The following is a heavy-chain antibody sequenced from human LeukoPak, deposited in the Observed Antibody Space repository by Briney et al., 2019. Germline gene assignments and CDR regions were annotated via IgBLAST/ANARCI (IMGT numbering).Heavy chain of an antibody. J-gene: IGHJ4*02. CDR3: AREGVDTDIDY. CDR2: ISDSSSYI. Sequence: GGSLRLSCAASGFTFSTYSMNWVRQAPGKGLEWVSSISDSSSYIYYADSVKGRFTISRDNAKNSLYLQMNSLRAEDTAVYYCAREGVDTDIDYWGQGTLVTVSS. V-gene: IGHV3-21*01. D-gene: IGHD5-18*01. CDR1: GFTFSTYS.